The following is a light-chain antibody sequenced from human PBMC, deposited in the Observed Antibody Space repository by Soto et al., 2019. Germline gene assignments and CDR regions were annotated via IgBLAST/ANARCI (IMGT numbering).Light chain of an antibody. Sequence: QSALTQPRSVSGSPGQSVTFSCTGTSSDVGGYKYVSWYQQHPGKAPKLMIYDVSERPSGVPDRFSGSKSGNTASLTISGLHAEDEADYYCCSYAGSPYVFGTGTKLTVL. CDR3: CSYAGSPYV. CDR1: SSDVGGYKY. CDR2: DVS. V-gene: IGLV2-11*01. J-gene: IGLJ1*01.